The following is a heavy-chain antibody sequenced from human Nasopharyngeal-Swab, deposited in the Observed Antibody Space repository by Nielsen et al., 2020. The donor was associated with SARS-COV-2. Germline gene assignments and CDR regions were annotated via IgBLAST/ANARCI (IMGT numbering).Heavy chain of an antibody. J-gene: IGHJ3*02. D-gene: IGHD3-22*01. CDR3: ARRDFYDSSDLGAFDI. Sequence: RQDPGKGLEWVGSIYYSGSTYYNPSLKSRVTISVDTSKNQFSPKLSSVTAADTAVYYCARRDFYDSSDLGAFDIWGQGTMVTVSS. V-gene: IGHV4-39*01. CDR2: IYYSGST.